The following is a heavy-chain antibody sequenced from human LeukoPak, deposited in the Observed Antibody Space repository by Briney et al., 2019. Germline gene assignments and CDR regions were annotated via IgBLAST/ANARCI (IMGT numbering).Heavy chain of an antibody. CDR3: AKDSGSSGWYWDYFDY. V-gene: IGHV3-23*01. J-gene: IGHJ4*02. Sequence: PGGSLRLSCEASGFTFSSYAMSWVRQAPGKGLEWASAISGSGGSTYYADSVKGRFTISRDNSKNTLYLQMNSLRAEDTAVYYCAKDSGSSGWYWDYFDYWGQGTLVTVSS. CDR1: GFTFSSYA. CDR2: ISGSGGST. D-gene: IGHD6-19*01.